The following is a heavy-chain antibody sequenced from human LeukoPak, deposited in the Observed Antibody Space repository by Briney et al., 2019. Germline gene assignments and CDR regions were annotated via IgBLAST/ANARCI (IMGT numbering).Heavy chain of an antibody. CDR1: GYSISSGYY. Sequence: PSETLSLTRAVSGYSISSGYYWGWIRQPPGKGLEWIGSIYHSGSTYYNPSLKSRVTISVDTSKNQFSLKLSSVTAADTAVYYCARSPGGFDFWSGYSFDPWGQGTLVTVSS. D-gene: IGHD3-3*01. CDR3: ARSPGGFDFWSGYSFDP. CDR2: IYHSGST. J-gene: IGHJ5*02. V-gene: IGHV4-38-2*01.